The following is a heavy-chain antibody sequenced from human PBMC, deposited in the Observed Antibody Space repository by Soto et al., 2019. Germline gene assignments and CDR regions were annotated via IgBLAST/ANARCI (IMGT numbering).Heavy chain of an antibody. J-gene: IGHJ4*02. CDR3: ARDRGPNYVTYFDY. V-gene: IGHV1-69*13. D-gene: IGHD1-7*01. Sequence: GASVKVSCKASGGTFSSYAISWVRQAPGQGLEWMGGIIPIFGTANYAQKFQGRVTITADESTSTAYMELGSLRSEDTAVYYCARDRGPNYVTYFDYWGQGTLVTVSS. CDR1: GGTFSSYA. CDR2: IIPIFGTA.